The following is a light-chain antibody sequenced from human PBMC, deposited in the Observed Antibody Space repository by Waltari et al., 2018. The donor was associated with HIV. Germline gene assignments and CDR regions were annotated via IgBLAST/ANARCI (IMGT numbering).Light chain of an antibody. CDR3: QAWDSSTVV. CDR2: QDS. Sequence: SYELTQPPSVSVSPGQKASITCSGDQLGDKYACWYQQKPCQSPVLVIYQDSKRPSGIPERFSGSNSGNTATLTISGTQAMDEADYYCQAWDSSTVVFGGGTKLTVL. CDR1: QLGDKY. V-gene: IGLV3-1*01. J-gene: IGLJ2*01.